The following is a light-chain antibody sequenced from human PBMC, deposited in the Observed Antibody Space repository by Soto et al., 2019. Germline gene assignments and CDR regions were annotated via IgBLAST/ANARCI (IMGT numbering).Light chain of an antibody. V-gene: IGLV2-14*01. Sequence: QSVLTQPASVSGSPGQSITISCTGTSSDVGGYNYVSWYQQHPGKAPKLMIYEVSNRPSGVSDRFSGSRSGNTASLTISGLQAEDESDYYCCSYAGSLGVFGGGTKLTVL. CDR3: CSYAGSLGV. J-gene: IGLJ3*02. CDR1: SSDVGGYNY. CDR2: EVS.